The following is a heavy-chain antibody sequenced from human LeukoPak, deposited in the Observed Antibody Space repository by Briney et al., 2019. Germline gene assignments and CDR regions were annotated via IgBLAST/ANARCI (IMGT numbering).Heavy chain of an antibody. J-gene: IGHJ6*02. Sequence: GGSLRLSCAASGFTFSSYWMSWVCQAPGKGLEWVANIKQDGSEKYYVDSVKGRFTISRDNAKNSLYLQMNSLRAEDTAVYYCATQYYDFWSGYYLYYYYGMDVWDQGTTVTVSS. CDR3: ATQYYDFWSGYYLYYYYGMDV. V-gene: IGHV3-7*01. CDR2: IKQDGSEK. CDR1: GFTFSSYW. D-gene: IGHD3-3*01.